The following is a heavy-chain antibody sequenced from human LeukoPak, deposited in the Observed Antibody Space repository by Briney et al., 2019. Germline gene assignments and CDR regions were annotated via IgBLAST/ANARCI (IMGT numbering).Heavy chain of an antibody. CDR1: GFTFSSYS. CDR2: ISTRTI. D-gene: IGHD3-22*01. CDR3: AKDQNGYDKPADH. J-gene: IGHJ5*02. V-gene: IGHV3-48*01. Sequence: GGSLRLSCAASGFTFSSYSMNWVRQAPGKGLEWVSYISTRTISYADSVKGRFTISRDNAKNTLFLQMNSLRAEDTAVYYCAKDQNGYDKPADHWGQGTLVTVSS.